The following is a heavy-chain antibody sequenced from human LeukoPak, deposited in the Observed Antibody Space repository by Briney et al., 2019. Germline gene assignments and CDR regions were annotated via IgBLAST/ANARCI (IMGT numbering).Heavy chain of an antibody. CDR1: GFTFSSYG. Sequence: PGRSLRLSCAASGFTFSSYGMHWVRQAPGKGLEWVAVISYDGSNKYYADSVKGRFTISRDNSKNTLYLQMNSLRAEDTAVYYCAEDLGYCSSTSCHYYGMDVWGQGTTVTVSS. D-gene: IGHD2-2*01. V-gene: IGHV3-30*18. J-gene: IGHJ6*02. CDR2: ISYDGSNK. CDR3: AEDLGYCSSTSCHYYGMDV.